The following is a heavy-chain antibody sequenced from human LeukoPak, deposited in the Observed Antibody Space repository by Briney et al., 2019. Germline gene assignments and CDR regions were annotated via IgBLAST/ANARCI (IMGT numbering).Heavy chain of an antibody. V-gene: IGHV3-48*03. Sequence: TGGSLRLSCAASGFTFSSYEMNGVRQAPGKRREGVSYISSSGSTIYYADSVKGRFTISRDNAKNSLYLQMTRLRAEDTAVYYCARERGYGDYAPYYYYGMDVWGQGTTVTVSS. CDR3: ARERGYGDYAPYYYYGMDV. J-gene: IGHJ6*02. CDR1: GFTFSSYE. D-gene: IGHD4-17*01. CDR2: ISSSGSTI.